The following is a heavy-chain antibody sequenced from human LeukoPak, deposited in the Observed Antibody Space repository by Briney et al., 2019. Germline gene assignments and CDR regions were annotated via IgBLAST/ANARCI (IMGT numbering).Heavy chain of an antibody. CDR3: ARGPSGASGHDY. CDR1: GGSISSYY. D-gene: IGHD3-10*01. CDR2: IYTSGNT. V-gene: IGHV4-4*07. J-gene: IGHJ4*02. Sequence: SETLSLTCTVSGGSISSYYWSWLRQPAGKGLEWIGRIYTSGNTNYNPSLMSRVTMSVDTSKNQFSLKVSSVTAADTAVYYCARGPSGASGHDYWGQGTLVTVSS.